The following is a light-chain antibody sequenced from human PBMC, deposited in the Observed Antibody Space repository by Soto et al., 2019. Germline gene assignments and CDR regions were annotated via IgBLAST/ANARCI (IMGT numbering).Light chain of an antibody. V-gene: IGKV3-11*01. Sequence: EIVLTQSPATLSLSPGERATLSCRACQSVSSYLAWYQQKPGQAPRLLIYDTSNRATGIPARFSGSGSGTDFTLTISNLEPEDFAVYYCQQRYNWPWTFGQGTKVEIK. CDR2: DTS. CDR1: QSVSSY. J-gene: IGKJ1*01. CDR3: QQRYNWPWT.